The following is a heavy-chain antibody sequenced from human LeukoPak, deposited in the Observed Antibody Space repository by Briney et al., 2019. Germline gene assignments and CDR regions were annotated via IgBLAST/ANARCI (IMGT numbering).Heavy chain of an antibody. D-gene: IGHD1-26*01. Sequence: GSLRLSCAASGFTFSSYWMHWVRQAPGKGLVWVSRINFDGSSIGYADSVKGRFTISRDNAKNMLYLQMNNLSAEDTAVYYCAAVGAPLDYWGQGTLVTVSS. CDR1: GFTFSSYW. V-gene: IGHV3-74*01. CDR3: AAVGAPLDY. CDR2: INFDGSSI. J-gene: IGHJ4*02.